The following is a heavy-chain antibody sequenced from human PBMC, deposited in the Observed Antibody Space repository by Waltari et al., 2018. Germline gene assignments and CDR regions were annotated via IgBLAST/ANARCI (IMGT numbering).Heavy chain of an antibody. J-gene: IGHJ6*02. D-gene: IGHD1-1*01. CDR2: ISTGANDT. CDR3: ARVSRRTYRSPVPGRHYYYGMDV. Sequence: EEQLVESGGGLVQPGDSLRLSCAASGFTFSSFWMNWVRQAPGKGPLFVSRISTGANDTTDADSVKGRLTISRDNARNTLYLQMNRLRAEYTAVYFCARVSRRTYRSPVPGRHYYYGMDVWGQGTTVTVSS. CDR1: GFTFSSFW. V-gene: IGHV3-74*03.